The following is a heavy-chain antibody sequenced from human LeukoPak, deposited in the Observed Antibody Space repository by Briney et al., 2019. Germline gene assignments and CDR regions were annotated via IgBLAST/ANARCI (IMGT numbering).Heavy chain of an antibody. V-gene: IGHV4-34*01. Sequence: SETLSLTCAVYGGSFSGYYWSWIRQPPGKGLEWIGEINHSGSTNYNPSLKSRVTISVDTSKNQFSLKLSSVTAADTAVYYCARVVDIAAAGYYFDYWGQGTLVTVSS. CDR2: INHSGST. CDR3: ARVVDIAAAGYYFDY. D-gene: IGHD6-13*01. J-gene: IGHJ4*02. CDR1: GGSFSGYY.